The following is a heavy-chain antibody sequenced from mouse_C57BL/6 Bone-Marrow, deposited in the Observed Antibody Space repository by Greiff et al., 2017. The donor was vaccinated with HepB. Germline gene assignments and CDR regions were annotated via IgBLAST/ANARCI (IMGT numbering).Heavy chain of an antibody. D-gene: IGHD3-1*01. CDR1: GSTFTTYL. Sequence: QVQLQQSGAELLKPGASLKMSCKASGSTFTTYLMGWMKQNHGKSLDWIGNFHPYNDDTKYNEKFKGKATLTVEKSSSTVYLELSRLTSDDSAVYYCARGLYYAMDYWGQGTSVTVSS. J-gene: IGHJ4*01. V-gene: IGHV1-47*01. CDR2: FHPYNDDT. CDR3: ARGLYYAMDY.